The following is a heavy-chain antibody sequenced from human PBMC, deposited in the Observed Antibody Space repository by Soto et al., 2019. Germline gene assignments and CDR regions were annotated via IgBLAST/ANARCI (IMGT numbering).Heavy chain of an antibody. CDR1: GGSLSGYY. Sequence: SETLSLTCAVYGGSLSGYYWSWIRQPPGKGLEWIGEINHSGSTNYNPSLKSRVTISVDTSKNQFSLKLSSVTAADTAVYYCASSPNLFDPWGQGTLVTVSS. V-gene: IGHV4-34*01. J-gene: IGHJ5*02. CDR3: ASSPNLFDP. CDR2: INHSGST.